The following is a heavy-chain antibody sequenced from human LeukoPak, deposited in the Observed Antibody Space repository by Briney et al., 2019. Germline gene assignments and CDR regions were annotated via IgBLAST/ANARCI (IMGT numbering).Heavy chain of an antibody. CDR1: GGTFSSYA. CDR2: IIPILGIA. D-gene: IGHD4-23*01. J-gene: IGHJ4*02. Sequence: SVKVSCKASGGTFSSYAIIWVRQAPGQGLEWMGRIIPILGIANYAQKFQGRVTITADKSTSTAYMELSSLRSEDTAVYYCARDRSPYSIVTPPTGLDYWGQGTLVTVSS. CDR3: ARDRSPYSIVTPPTGLDY. V-gene: IGHV1-69*04.